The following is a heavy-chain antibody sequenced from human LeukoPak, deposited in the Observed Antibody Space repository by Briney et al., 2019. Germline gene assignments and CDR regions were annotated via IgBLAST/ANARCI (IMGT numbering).Heavy chain of an antibody. CDR1: GYTFTNYG. D-gene: IGHD3-10*01. CDR3: ARTTNMVRGVPDDW. V-gene: IGHV1-18*01. J-gene: IGHJ4*02. Sequence: GASVKVSCKTSGYTFTNYGISWVRQAPGRGLEWMGWISAYNGNTNYAQKFQGRVTMTTDTSTSTAYMELRSLRSDDTAVYYCARTTNMVRGVPDDWWGQGTLVTVSS. CDR2: ISAYNGNT.